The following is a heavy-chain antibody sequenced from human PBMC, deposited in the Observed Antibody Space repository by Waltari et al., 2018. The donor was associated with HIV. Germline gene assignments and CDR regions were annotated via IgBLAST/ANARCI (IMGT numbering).Heavy chain of an antibody. CDR3: AHGHRRAYYYDSSGYYPDAFDI. D-gene: IGHD3-22*01. V-gene: IGHV2-5*01. Sequence: QITLTESGPTLVKPTQTLTLTCTFPGFSLSTSGVGVGWIRQPPGKALEWLALIYWNDDKRYSPSLKSRLTITKDTSKNQVVLTMTNMDPVDTATYYCAHGHRRAYYYDSSGYYPDAFDIWGQGTMVTVSS. CDR1: GFSLSTSGVG. J-gene: IGHJ3*02. CDR2: IYWNDDK.